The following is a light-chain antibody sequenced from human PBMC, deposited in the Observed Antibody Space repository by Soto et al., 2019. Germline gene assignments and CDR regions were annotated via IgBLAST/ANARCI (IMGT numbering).Light chain of an antibody. J-gene: IGKJ1*01. V-gene: IGKV1-9*01. CDR2: AAS. CDR3: QHYNSYSEA. Sequence: DIQLTQSPSFLSASVGDRVTITCRASQGISSYLAWYQQEPGKAPKLLIYAASTLQSGVPSRFSGSGSGTDFTLTISSLQPEDFATYYCQHYNSYSEAFGQGTKVDIK. CDR1: QGISSY.